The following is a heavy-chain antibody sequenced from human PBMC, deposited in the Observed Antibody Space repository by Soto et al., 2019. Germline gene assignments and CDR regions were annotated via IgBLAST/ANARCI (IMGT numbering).Heavy chain of an antibody. V-gene: IGHV4-59*01. Sequence: QVQLQESGPGLVKPSETLSLTCTVSGGSISSYYWSWIRQPPGKGLEWIGYIYYSGSTKYNPSLKSRVHISVDTSKNQFSLKLSSVTAADTAVYYCARVYGGGFDYWGQGTLVTVSS. CDR3: ARVYGGGFDY. CDR2: IYYSGST. D-gene: IGHD4-17*01. J-gene: IGHJ4*02. CDR1: GGSISSYY.